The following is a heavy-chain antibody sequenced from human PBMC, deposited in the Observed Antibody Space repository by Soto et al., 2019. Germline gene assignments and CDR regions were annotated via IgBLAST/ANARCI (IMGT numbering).Heavy chain of an antibody. D-gene: IGHD6-13*01. J-gene: IGHJ4*02. CDR1: GLTFSGFA. CDR2: ISGSGSNT. CDR3: AKDIASMAARRVAGYSTSWYHEY. Sequence: WRSLRLSSGASGLTFSGFAVSWVSQAPGMGLKWVSAISGSGSNTYYTDSVKGRFTISRDNSKNTLYLQLNSLRAEDTAVYYCAKDIASMAARRVAGYSTSWYHEYWGQGTLVTVSS. V-gene: IGHV3-23*01.